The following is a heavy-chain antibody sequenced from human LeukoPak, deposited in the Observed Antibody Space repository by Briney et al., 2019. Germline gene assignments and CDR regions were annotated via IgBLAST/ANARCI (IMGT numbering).Heavy chain of an antibody. V-gene: IGHV3-21*01. CDR3: ARYSPEVTSYRPWYFDY. Sequence: GGSLRLSCAASGFTVSSNYMSWVRQAPGKGLEWVSSISSSSSYIYYADSVKGRFTISRDNAKNSLYLQMNSLRAEDTAVYYCARYSPEVTSYRPWYFDYWGQGTLVTVSS. J-gene: IGHJ4*02. CDR1: GFTVSSNY. D-gene: IGHD3-16*02. CDR2: ISSSSSYI.